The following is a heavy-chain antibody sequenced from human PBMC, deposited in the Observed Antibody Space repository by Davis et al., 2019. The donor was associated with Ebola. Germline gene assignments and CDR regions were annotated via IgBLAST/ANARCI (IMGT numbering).Heavy chain of an antibody. J-gene: IGHJ6*02. CDR1: GGSISSSNW. CDR2: IYHSGST. Sequence: GSLRLSCAVSGGSISSSNWWSWVRQPPGKGLEWIGEIYHSGSTNYNPSLKSRVTISIDKSKNQFSLKLSSVTAADTAVYYCASLPYYYGMDVWGQGTTVTVSS. V-gene: IGHV4-4*02. CDR3: ASLPYYYGMDV.